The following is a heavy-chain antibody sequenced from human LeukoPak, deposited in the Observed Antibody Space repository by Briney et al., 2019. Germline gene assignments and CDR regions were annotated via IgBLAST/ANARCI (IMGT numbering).Heavy chain of an antibody. CDR1: GFIFSSYW. D-gene: IGHD2-15*01. V-gene: IGHV3-21*01. CDR2: ISSSSSYI. Sequence: PGGSLRLSCAASGFIFSSYWMSWVRQAPGKGLEWVSSISSSSSYIYYADSVKGRFTISRDNAKNSLYLQMNSLRAEDTAVYYCARVPFNPRYCSGGSCYGRHYYYGMDVWGQGTTVTVSS. CDR3: ARVPFNPRYCSGGSCYGRHYYYGMDV. J-gene: IGHJ6*02.